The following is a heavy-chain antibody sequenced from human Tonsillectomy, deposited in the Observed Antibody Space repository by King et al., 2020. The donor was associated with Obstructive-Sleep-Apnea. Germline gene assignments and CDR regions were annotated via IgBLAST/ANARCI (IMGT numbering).Heavy chain of an antibody. J-gene: IGHJ4*02. V-gene: IGHV3-30*18. CDR2: LTYDGSNK. CDR1: GFTFSSYG. D-gene: IGHD5-12*01. Sequence: VQLVESGGGVVQPGRSLRLSCAASGFTFSSYGIHWVRQAPGKGLEWVALLTYDGSNKYYADSVKGRFTISRDNSKNTLYLQMNSLRADDTAVYYCAKVQWVRSGGPFDYWGQGTLVTVSS. CDR3: AKVQWVRSGGPFDY.